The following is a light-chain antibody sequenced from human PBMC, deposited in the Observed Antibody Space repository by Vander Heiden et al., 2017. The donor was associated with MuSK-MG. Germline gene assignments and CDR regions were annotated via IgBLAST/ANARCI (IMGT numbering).Light chain of an antibody. CDR2: LII. J-gene: IGLJ2*01. Sequence: QSVLTQPPSVSGAPGQRVTISCTGSNSNIGGGYDVHWYQQLPAKAPKLRSVLIINRPSWVPDRFSGSNSATYAYLATTGLQAEDEGEDDGQSYDNSLIGQGIFGGGTKLTVL. CDR1: NSNIGGGYD. CDR3: QSYDNSLIGQGI. V-gene: IGLV1-40*01.